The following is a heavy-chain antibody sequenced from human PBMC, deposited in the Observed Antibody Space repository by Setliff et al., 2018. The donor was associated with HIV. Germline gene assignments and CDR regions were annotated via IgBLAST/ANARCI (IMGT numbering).Heavy chain of an antibody. CDR2: ISGRGGST. CDR1: GFTFSSFA. J-gene: IGHJ5*02. CDR3: ARDRDCSGGSCYSGWFDP. V-gene: IGHV3-23*01. D-gene: IGHD2-15*01. Sequence: GGSLRLSCAASGFTFSSFAMTWVRQAPGKGLEWVSAISGRGGSTYYADSVKGRFTISRDNSKNTLYLQMNRLKTEDTAVYYCARDRDCSGGSCYSGWFDPWGQGTLVTVSS.